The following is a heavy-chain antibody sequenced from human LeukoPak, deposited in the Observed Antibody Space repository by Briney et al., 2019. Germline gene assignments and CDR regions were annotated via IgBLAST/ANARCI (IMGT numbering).Heavy chain of an antibody. CDR3: AREVGATDY. V-gene: IGHV3-48*04. Sequence: QPGGSLRLSCAASTFTFSNYAMSWVRQAPGKGLEWVSYISSNSSTIYYADSVRGRFTISRDNAKNSLYLQMNSLRAEDTAVYYCAREVGATDYWGQGTLVSVSS. J-gene: IGHJ4*02. CDR1: TFTFSNYA. D-gene: IGHD1-26*01. CDR2: ISSNSSTI.